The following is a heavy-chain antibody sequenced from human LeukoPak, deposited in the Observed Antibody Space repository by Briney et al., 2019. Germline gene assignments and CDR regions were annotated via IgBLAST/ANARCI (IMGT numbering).Heavy chain of an antibody. CDR3: AHTDSYYFDSGMVS. D-gene: IGHD3-22*01. J-gene: IGHJ5*02. V-gene: IGHV3-23*01. CDR1: GFRFSNYA. Sequence: GGPLRLSCTASGFRFSNYAMNWVRQAPEKGLEWVSVISGGGSSTNYADSVKGRFTISRENSKNTLYLQMNSLRAEDTAVYYCAHTDSYYFDSGMVSWGQGALVTVSS. CDR2: ISGGGSST.